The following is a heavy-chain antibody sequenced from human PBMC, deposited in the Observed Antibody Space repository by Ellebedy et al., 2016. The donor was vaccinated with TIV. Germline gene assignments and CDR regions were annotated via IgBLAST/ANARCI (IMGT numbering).Heavy chain of an antibody. Sequence: GESLKISCTASGFTFGDYAMTWFRQAPGKGLEWVGFIRSKAFGGSTEYAASVKGRFTVSRDDSKSIAYLQMNSLKTEDTAVYYCSRGRLEIATTFDYWGQGTLVTVSS. D-gene: IGHD5-24*01. CDR3: SRGRLEIATTFDY. J-gene: IGHJ4*02. CDR2: IRSKAFGGST. V-gene: IGHV3-49*03. CDR1: GFTFGDYA.